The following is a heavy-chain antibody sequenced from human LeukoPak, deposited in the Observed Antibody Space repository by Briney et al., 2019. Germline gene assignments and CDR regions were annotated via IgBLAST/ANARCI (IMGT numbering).Heavy chain of an antibody. Sequence: GGSLRLSCAASRFSFDDYGMSWVRQAPGKGLEWVCGINWNGGNTGYADSVKGRFTISRDNAKNSLYLQMNSLRAEDTALYYCARERADAFDIWGQGTMVTVSS. J-gene: IGHJ3*02. CDR1: RFSFDDYG. V-gene: IGHV3-20*04. CDR3: ARERADAFDI. CDR2: INWNGGNT.